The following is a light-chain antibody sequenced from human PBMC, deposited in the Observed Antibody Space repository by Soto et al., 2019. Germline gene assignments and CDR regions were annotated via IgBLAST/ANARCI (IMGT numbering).Light chain of an antibody. CDR2: DVS. CDR1: SSDVGGHNY. Sequence: QSALTQPRSVSGSPGQSVTISCTGTSSDVGGHNYVSWYQQHPGKAPKLMIYDVSKRPSGVPDRFSGSKSGNTASLTISGLQAEDEADYYCCSYAGSYTYVFGTGT. V-gene: IGLV2-11*01. CDR3: CSYAGSYTYV. J-gene: IGLJ1*01.